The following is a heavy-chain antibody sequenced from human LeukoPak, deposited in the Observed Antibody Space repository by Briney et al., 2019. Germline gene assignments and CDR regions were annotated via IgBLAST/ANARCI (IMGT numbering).Heavy chain of an antibody. CDR2: INEDGSKI. V-gene: IGHV3-7*05. Sequence: GGSLRLSCAASGFTFSSYEMIWVRQAPGKGLEWVADINEDGSKIYSLDSVKGRFTISRDNAKNSLSLQLNTLRAEDTAVYYCARWSHVSGRWFLDNWGRGTLVSVSS. CDR3: ARWSHVSGRWFLDN. J-gene: IGHJ4*02. D-gene: IGHD3-10*01. CDR1: GFTFSSYE.